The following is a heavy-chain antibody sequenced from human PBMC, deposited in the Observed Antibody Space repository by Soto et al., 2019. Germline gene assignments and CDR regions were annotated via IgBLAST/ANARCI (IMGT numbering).Heavy chain of an antibody. V-gene: IGHV4-30-4*01. D-gene: IGHD3-22*01. CDR3: ATYYDSSGPTFDN. J-gene: IGHJ4*02. CDR1: GGPINTGDYY. Sequence: PSETLSLTCTVSGGPINTGDYYWSWVRQPPGKGLEWIGYVYYSGTTYENPSLKSRIAMSVDTSKNQFSLNLYSVTAADTAVYYCATYYDSSGPTFDNWGQGTLVTVS. CDR2: VYYSGTT.